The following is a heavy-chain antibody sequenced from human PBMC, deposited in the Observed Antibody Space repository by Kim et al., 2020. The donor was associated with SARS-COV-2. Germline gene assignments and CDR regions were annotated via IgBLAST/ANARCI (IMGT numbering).Heavy chain of an antibody. D-gene: IGHD3-10*01. V-gene: IGHV3-73*01. CDR2: IRSKVNGYAT. J-gene: IGHJ3*01. Sequence: GGSLRLSCGASGFTFSDSSMHWVRRAPGKGLEWVGCIRSKVNGYATAYCVSVRGRFTSSSDDSRNTLYLQMISVKTAATAVYSCVGDPGVSVGYWDDFD. CDR3: VGDPGVSVGYWDDFD. CDR1: GFTFSDSS.